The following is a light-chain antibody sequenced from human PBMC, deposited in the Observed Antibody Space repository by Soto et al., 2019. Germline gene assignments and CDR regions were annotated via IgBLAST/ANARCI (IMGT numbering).Light chain of an antibody. J-gene: IGLJ2*01. CDR2: GNS. CDR1: SSNIGAGYD. CDR3: QSYDSSLSEAL. V-gene: IGLV1-40*01. Sequence: QSVLTQPPSVSGAPGQRVTISCTGSSSNIGAGYDVHWYQQLPGTAPKLLIYGNSNRPSGVPDRFSGSKSGTSASLAITGLQAEDEADYYCQSYDSSLSEALFGGGTQLTVL.